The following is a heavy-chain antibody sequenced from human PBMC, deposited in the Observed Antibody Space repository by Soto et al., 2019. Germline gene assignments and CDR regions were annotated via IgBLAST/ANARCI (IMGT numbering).Heavy chain of an antibody. CDR3: ARAGEELRLGELSSQWAFDI. D-gene: IGHD3-16*02. CDR1: GGSISNGGYY. CDR2: IYYSGST. J-gene: IGHJ3*02. V-gene: IGHV4-31*03. Sequence: PSETLSLTCTFSGGSISNGGYYWRWIRQHPGKGLEWIGYIYYSGSTYYNPSLKSRVTISVDTSKNQFSLKLSSVTAADTAVYYCARAGEELRLGELSSQWAFDIWGQGTMVT.